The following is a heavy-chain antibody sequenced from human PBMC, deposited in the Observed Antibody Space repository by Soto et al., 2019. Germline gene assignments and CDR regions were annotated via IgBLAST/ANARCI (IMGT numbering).Heavy chain of an antibody. CDR3: VTGGDGYRFDS. Sequence: SETLSLTCTVSGDSISSDYWSWIRQPPGRGLEWIGYIFYIGSTNYNSSLKSRVTMSADRSKNHFSLNLTSVTVADTAVYYSVTGGDGYRFDSSGQGTLVTVST. CDR1: GDSISSDY. CDR2: IFYIGST. D-gene: IGHD2-21*02. V-gene: IGHV4-59*01. J-gene: IGHJ4*02.